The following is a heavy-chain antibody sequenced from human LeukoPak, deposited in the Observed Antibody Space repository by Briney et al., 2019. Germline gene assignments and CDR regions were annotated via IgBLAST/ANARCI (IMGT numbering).Heavy chain of an antibody. D-gene: IGHD1-26*01. V-gene: IGHV3-21*01. CDR3: ARDPYSGRYGDYYYYYMDV. CDR1: GFTFSTYN. Sequence: GGSLRLSCAASGFTFSTYNMNWVRQVPGKGLEWVSSITSSSTYMFYADSVKGRFTISRDNAQNSLYLQINSLRAEDTAVYYCARDPYSGRYGDYYYYYMDVWGKGTTVTISS. J-gene: IGHJ6*03. CDR2: ITSSSTYM.